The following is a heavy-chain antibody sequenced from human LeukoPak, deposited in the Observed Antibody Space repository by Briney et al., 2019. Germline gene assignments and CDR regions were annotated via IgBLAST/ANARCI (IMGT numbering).Heavy chain of an antibody. V-gene: IGHV4-59*02. CDR1: GGSVSSYY. D-gene: IGHD3-22*01. CDR3: ARDKTSGSGYCDY. Sequence: SETLSLTCSFSGGSVSSYYWSWIRQPPGKGLEWIGYISYSGNTDYNPSLKSRVTIAIDTSKNQFSLKLTSVTAADTAVYYCARDKTSGSGYCDYWDQGTLVTVSS. J-gene: IGHJ4*02. CDR2: ISYSGNT.